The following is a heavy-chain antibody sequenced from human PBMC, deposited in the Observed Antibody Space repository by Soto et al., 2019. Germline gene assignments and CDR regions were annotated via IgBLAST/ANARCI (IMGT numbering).Heavy chain of an antibody. Sequence: EVQLVESGGGLVQPGGSLRLSCAASGFTFSSYSMNWVRQAPGKGLEWVSYISSSSSTIYYADSVKGRFTISRDNAKNSLYLQMNSLRADDTAVYYCARDRGSVLMVYAITQPFDYWGQGTLVTVSS. CDR3: ARDRGSVLMVYAITQPFDY. V-gene: IGHV3-48*01. J-gene: IGHJ4*02. CDR2: ISSSSSTI. CDR1: GFTFSSYS. D-gene: IGHD2-8*01.